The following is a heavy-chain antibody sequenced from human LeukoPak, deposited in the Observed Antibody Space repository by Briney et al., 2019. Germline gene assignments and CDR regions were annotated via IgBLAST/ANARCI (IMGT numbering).Heavy chain of an antibody. CDR1: GDSISYESYY. Sequence: SQTLSLTCAVSGDSISYESYYWNWIRPAPGKGPEWIGNIYRGRTRLNPSLTSRVPISVDMSKSQVSLSLTSVTAADTAIYYCAGEGEYGDSYSWGQGALVIVSA. CDR2: IYRGRT. J-gene: IGHJ5*02. V-gene: IGHV4-30-2*01. D-gene: IGHD2-21*01. CDR3: AGEGEYGDSYS.